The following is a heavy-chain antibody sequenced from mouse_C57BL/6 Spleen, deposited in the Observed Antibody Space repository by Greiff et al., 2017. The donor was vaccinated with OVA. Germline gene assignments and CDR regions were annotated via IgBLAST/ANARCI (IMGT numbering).Heavy chain of an antibody. CDR1: GYAFSSSW. Sequence: QVHVKQSGPELVKPGASVKISCKASGYAFSSSWMNWVQQRPGKGLEWIGRLYPGDGDTNYNGKVKGQVTLSADKSSSTDYLQLSSLTSEDYAVYFCERERDNAVDGNAMDYWGQGTSVTVSS. V-gene: IGHV1-82*01. CDR2: LYPGDGDT. D-gene: IGHD1-1*01. J-gene: IGHJ4*01. CDR3: ERERDNAVDGNAMDY.